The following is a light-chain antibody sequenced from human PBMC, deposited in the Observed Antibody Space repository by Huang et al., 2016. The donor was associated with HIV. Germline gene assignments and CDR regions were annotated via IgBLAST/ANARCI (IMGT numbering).Light chain of an antibody. Sequence: DIQMTQSPSSLSASVGDRVTITCRASQSISSYLNWYQQKPGQAPKLLIYAASSLKSGDPSGVSGSGDGTNITLTISSQQPVEVATYYYKQRYSRLTFGGGTKVEIK. CDR1: QSISSY. CDR2: AAS. J-gene: IGKJ4*01. CDR3: KQRYSRLT. V-gene: IGKV1-39*01.